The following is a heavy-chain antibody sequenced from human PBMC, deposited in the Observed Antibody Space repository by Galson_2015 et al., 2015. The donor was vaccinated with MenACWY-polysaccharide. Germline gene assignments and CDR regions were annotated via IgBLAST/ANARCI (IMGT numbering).Heavy chain of an antibody. CDR3: ASTKACPHYFDY. J-gene: IGHJ4*02. V-gene: IGHV1-8*01. CDR1: GYTFSSYD. CDR2: MNPNSGNT. Sequence: SVKVSCKASGYTFSSYDINWVRQAPGQGLEWMGWMNPNSGNTCYAQKLQGRVTMTRDTTISTVYMELSSLRSEDTAVYYCASTKACPHYFDYWGQGTLVTVSS.